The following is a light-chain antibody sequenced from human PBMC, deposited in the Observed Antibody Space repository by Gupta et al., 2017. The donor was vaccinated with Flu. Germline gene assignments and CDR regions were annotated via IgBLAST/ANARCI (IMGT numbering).Light chain of an antibody. J-gene: IGKJ2*01. CDR1: ENVGLY. V-gene: IGKV3-11*01. CDR3: QQRSSGRPMYT. CDR2: DAT. Sequence: EIVFTQSPATLSLSPGASATLSCRASENVGLYLAWYKQKPGQAPRLLIYDATDRAQGIPARCSGGEDGTDCTITIIGREPEDCAVYYCQQRSSGRPMYTFGQGTKMKIK.